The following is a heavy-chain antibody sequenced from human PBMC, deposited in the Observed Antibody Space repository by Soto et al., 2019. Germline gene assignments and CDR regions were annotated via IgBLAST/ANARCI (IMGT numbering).Heavy chain of an antibody. V-gene: IGHV4-39*01. CDR2: IYYSGST. CDR1: GGSISSSSYY. Sequence: SETLSLTCTVSGGSISSSSYYWGWIRQPPGKGLEWIGSIYYSGSTYYNPSLKSRVTISVDTSKNQFSLKLSSVTAADTAVYYCVLGRPSTVTTFFAYWGQGTLVTVSS. D-gene: IGHD4-17*01. CDR3: VLGRPSTVTTFFAY. J-gene: IGHJ4*02.